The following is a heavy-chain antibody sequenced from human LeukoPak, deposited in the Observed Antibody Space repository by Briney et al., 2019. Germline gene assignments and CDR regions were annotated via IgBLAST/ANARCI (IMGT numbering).Heavy chain of an antibody. CDR1: GFPFRAFW. Sequence: GGPLRLSCAVPGFPFRAFWTSWVGQAPGKGLEWVANINQDGSEKYSVDSVRGRFSISRDNGKNSLYLHIINLRHDDTDMYYCTGETYYFDHWGQGDLLTVSS. CDR3: TGETYYFDH. V-gene: IGHV3-7*04. J-gene: IGHJ4*02. CDR2: INQDGSEK.